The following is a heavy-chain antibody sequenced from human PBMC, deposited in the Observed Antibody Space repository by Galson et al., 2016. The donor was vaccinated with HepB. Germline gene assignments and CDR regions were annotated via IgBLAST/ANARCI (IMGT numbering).Heavy chain of an antibody. CDR1: GGTFSSYV. J-gene: IGHJ2*01. CDR2: IIPIFGTA. CDR3: ARDSSLHLDSWSGDPNWYFDL. Sequence: SVKVSCKASGGTFSSYVISWVRQAPGQGLEWMGGIIPIFGTANYAQKFQGRVTITADESTSTAYMELSSLRSEDTAVYYCARDSSLHLDSWSGDPNWYFDLWGRGTLVTVSS. V-gene: IGHV1-69*13. D-gene: IGHD3-3*01.